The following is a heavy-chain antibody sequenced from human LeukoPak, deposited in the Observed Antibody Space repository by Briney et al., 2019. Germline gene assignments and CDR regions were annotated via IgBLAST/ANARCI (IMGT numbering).Heavy chain of an antibody. V-gene: IGHV3-21*01. CDR3: ARDQLSKGVWFDP. J-gene: IGHJ5*02. D-gene: IGHD1-1*01. Sequence: GGSLRLSCAASGFTFNKYTMNWVRQAPGKGLEWVSSISTSSSYIYYADSVKGRFTISRDNAKNSLYLQMNSLRAEDTAVYYCARDQLSKGVWFDPWGQGTLVTVSS. CDR2: ISTSSSYI. CDR1: GFTFNKYT.